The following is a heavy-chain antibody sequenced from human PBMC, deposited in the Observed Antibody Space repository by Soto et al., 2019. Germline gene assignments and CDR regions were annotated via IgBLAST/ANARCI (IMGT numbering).Heavy chain of an antibody. D-gene: IGHD6-6*01. J-gene: IGHJ5*02. CDR1: GFTFSSYA. V-gene: IGHV3-23*01. CDR3: AKGSIAARPYWFDP. Sequence: GGSLRLSCAASGFTFSSYAMSWVRQAPGKGLEWVSAISGSGVSTYYADSAKGRFTISRENSKNTLYLQMNSLRAEDTAVYYCAKGSIAARPYWFDPWGQGTLVTVSS. CDR2: ISGSGVST.